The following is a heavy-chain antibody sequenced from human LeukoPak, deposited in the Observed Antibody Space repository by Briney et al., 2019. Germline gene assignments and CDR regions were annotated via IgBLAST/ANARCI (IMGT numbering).Heavy chain of an antibody. J-gene: IGHJ4*02. D-gene: IGHD6-19*01. Sequence: GALKLSCAASGFTFRDYYMSWSRPAPGKGLEWGSYISRSGSTICYADSVKGRFTISRDNAKNSLYMQMHSLRAEDTAVYYCARDRLGGWGSWWGQGTLVTVSS. CDR3: ARDRLGGWGSW. CDR2: ISRSGSTI. V-gene: IGHV3-11*01. CDR1: GFTFRDYY.